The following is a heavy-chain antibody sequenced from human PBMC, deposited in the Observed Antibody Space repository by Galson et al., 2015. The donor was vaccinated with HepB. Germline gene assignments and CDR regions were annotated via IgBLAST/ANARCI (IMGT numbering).Heavy chain of an antibody. D-gene: IGHD6-13*01. Sequence: SLRLSCAASGFTFSSYNMNWVRRAPGKGLEWVSSITTSSSYIYYADSMKGRFTISRDNAKNSLYLQMSSLRAEDTAVYYCAREGSTWYKSPYDWYFDLWSRGTLVTVSS. V-gene: IGHV3-21*01. CDR3: AREGSTWYKSPYDWYFDL. CDR2: ITTSSSYI. CDR1: GFTFSSYN. J-gene: IGHJ2*01.